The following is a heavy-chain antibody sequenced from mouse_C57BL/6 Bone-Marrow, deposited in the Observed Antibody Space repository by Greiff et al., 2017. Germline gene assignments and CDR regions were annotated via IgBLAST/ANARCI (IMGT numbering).Heavy chain of an antibody. V-gene: IGHV14-4*01. CDR3: ARSWDYGSSFDY. CDR1: GFNIKDDY. J-gene: IGHJ2*01. CDR2: IDPENGDT. Sequence: VQLQQSGAELVRPGASVKLSCTASGFNIKDDYMHWVKQRPEQGLEWIGWIDPENGDTEYASKFKGKATLTADKSSSTAYMELRSLTSEDSAVYFCARSWDYGSSFDYWGQGTTLTVSS. D-gene: IGHD1-1*01.